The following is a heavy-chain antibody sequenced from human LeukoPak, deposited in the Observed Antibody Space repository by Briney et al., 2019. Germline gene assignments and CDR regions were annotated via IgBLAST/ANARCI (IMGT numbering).Heavy chain of an antibody. V-gene: IGHV5-51*01. D-gene: IGHD6-19*01. CDR1: GYSFTSYW. CDR3: ARPYSSGWSRYDAFDI. CDR2: IYPGDSDT. J-gene: IGHJ3*02. Sequence: GESLKISCKGSGYSFTSYWIGWVRQMPGKGLEWMGIIYPGDSDTRYSPSSQGQVTISADKSISTAYLQWSSLKASDTAMYYCARPYSSGWSRYDAFDIWGQGTMVTVSS.